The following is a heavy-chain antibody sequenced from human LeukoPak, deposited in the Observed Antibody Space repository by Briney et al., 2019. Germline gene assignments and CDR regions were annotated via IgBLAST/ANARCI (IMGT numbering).Heavy chain of an antibody. CDR1: GGSISSSSYY. V-gene: IGHV4-39*07. CDR3: ARDEGSAYPFDY. CDR2: IYYSGST. J-gene: IGHJ4*02. Sequence: MPSETLSLTCTVSGGSISSSSYYWGWIRQPPGKGLEWIGSIYYSGSTYYNPSLKSRVTISVDTSKNQFSLNLNSVTAADTAVYFCARDEGSAYPFDYWGQGTLVTVSS. D-gene: IGHD3-22*01.